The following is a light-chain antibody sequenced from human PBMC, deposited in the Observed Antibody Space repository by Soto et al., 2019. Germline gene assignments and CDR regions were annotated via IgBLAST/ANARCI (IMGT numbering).Light chain of an antibody. J-gene: IGLJ2*01. V-gene: IGLV6-57*04. CDR3: QSYDSDFVV. Sequence: NFMLTQPHSVSESPGKTLSISCTRSSGSIANNYVQWYQQRPGSAPTTVIYENNQRLSGVPDRFSGTTDRSSNSASLTISELQTEDEADYYCQSYDSDFVVFGEGTKLTAL. CDR2: ENN. CDR1: SGSIANNY.